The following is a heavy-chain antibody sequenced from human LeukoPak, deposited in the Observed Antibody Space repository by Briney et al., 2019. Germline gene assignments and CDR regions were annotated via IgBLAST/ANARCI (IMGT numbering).Heavy chain of an antibody. J-gene: IGHJ4*02. V-gene: IGHV4-34*01. D-gene: IGHD3-10*01. CDR1: GGSFSGYY. Sequence: PSETLSLTCAVYGGSFSGYYWSWIRQPPGKGLEWIGEINHSGSTNYNPSLKSRVTISVDTSKNQFSLKLSSVTAADTAVYYCARGNTMVRGAPADWGQGTLVTVSS. CDR2: INHSGST. CDR3: ARGNTMVRGAPAD.